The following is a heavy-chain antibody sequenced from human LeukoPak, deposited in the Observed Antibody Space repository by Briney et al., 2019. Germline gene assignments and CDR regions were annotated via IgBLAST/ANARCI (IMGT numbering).Heavy chain of an antibody. Sequence: GGSLRLSCSASGFTFSSYDMSWVRQAPGKGLEWVSAISGSGGSTYYADSVKGRFTISRDNSKNTLYLQMNSLRSEDTAVYYCAAGSPPWLGLEGHFDYWGQGTLVTVSS. D-gene: IGHD2-21*01. CDR2: ISGSGGST. V-gene: IGHV3-23*01. J-gene: IGHJ4*02. CDR1: GFTFSSYD. CDR3: AAGSPPWLGLEGHFDY.